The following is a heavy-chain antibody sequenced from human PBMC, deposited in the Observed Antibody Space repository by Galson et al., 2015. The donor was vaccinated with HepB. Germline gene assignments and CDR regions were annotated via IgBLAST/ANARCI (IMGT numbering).Heavy chain of an antibody. CDR3: ARDSGSYPFDY. J-gene: IGHJ4*02. V-gene: IGHV3-74*01. Sequence: SLRLSCAASGFTFDHYWIHWVRQAPGKGLMWVSRINADGSDTGYADSAEGRFTISSGNAKSVLYPQMDSLTVADTAVYYCARDSGSYPFDYWGQGTLVTVSS. CDR1: GFTFDHYW. D-gene: IGHD1-26*01. CDR2: INADGSDT.